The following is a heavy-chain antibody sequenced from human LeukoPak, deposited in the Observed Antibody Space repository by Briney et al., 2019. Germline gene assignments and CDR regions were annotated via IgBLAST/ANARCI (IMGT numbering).Heavy chain of an antibody. CDR2: VTWEGFA. V-gene: IGHV3-43*01. D-gene: IGHD2-2*01. CDR3: VRDALPHCASSSCYQFDY. CDR1: GFTFDEHT. J-gene: IGHJ4*02. Sequence: GGSLRLTCVATGFTFDEHTIHWVRQRPGKGLEWVSLVTWEGFAFYGDSVKGRFTVSRDRKENSVFLQMNSLNPEDSAVYFCVRDALPHCASSSCYQFDYWGQGTLVTVSS.